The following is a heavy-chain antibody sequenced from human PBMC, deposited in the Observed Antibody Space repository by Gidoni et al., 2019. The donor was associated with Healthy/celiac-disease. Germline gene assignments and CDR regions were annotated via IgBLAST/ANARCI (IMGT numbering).Heavy chain of an antibody. D-gene: IGHD6-19*01. Sequence: QVQLVQSGAEVQNPGASVKVSCKASGCPFPSYAMHWVRQAPGQRVEWMGWINAGNGNTKYSQKFQGRVTITRDTSASTAYMELSSLRYEDTAVYYCARVATGYSSGWYDYWGQGTLVTVSS. CDR3: ARVATGYSSGWYDY. CDR2: INAGNGNT. V-gene: IGHV1-3*01. J-gene: IGHJ4*02. CDR1: GCPFPSYA.